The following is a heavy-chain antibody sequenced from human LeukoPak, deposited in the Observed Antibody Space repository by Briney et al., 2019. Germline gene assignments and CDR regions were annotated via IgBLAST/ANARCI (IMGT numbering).Heavy chain of an antibody. J-gene: IGHJ5*02. CDR3: ARSRAFNSGAFDP. Sequence: SQTLSLTCAVSGVSISSGGYSWSWIRQPPGKGVEWIAHIYNGVNTNYNPSLKSRVTISVDTSKNQFSLRLNSVTAADTAVYYCARSRAFNSGAFDPWGQGSLVTVSS. D-gene: IGHD1-26*01. V-gene: IGHV4-61*08. CDR1: GVSISSGGYS. CDR2: IYNGVNT.